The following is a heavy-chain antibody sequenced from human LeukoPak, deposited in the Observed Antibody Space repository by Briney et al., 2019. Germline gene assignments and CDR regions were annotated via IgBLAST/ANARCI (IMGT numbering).Heavy chain of an antibody. J-gene: IGHJ6*02. CDR2: ISWDGGST. V-gene: IGHV3-43*02. D-gene: IGHD6-13*01. CDR1: GFPFNSYA. Sequence: GGSLRLSCAASGFPFNSYAMSWVRQAPGKGLEWVSLISWDGGSTYYADSVKGRFTISRDNSKNSLYLQMNSLRTEDTALYYCAKDIGYSSSWRLYYYYYGMDVWGQGTTVTVSS. CDR3: AKDIGYSSSWRLYYYYYGMDV.